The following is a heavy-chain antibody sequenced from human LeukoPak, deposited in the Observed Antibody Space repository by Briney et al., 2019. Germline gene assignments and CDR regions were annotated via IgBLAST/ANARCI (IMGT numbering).Heavy chain of an antibody. Sequence: ETLSLTCTVSGGSISSYYWSWIRQPPGKELEWIGYIYYSGSTNYSPSLKSRVTISVDTSKNQFSLKLSSVTAADTAMYYCARYGLIRGFEYWGQGTLVTVSS. CDR1: GGSISSYY. CDR2: IYYSGST. CDR3: ARYGLIRGFEY. J-gene: IGHJ4*02. D-gene: IGHD3-16*01. V-gene: IGHV4-59*01.